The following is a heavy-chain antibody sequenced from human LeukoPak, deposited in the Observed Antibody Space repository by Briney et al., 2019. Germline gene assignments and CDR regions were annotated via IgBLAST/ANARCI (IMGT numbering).Heavy chain of an antibody. V-gene: IGHV4-34*01. J-gene: IGHJ4*02. CDR3: AGLYSSSPRGDY. CDR2: INHSGST. D-gene: IGHD6-6*01. CDR1: GGSFSGYY. Sequence: PSETLSLTCAVYGGSFSGYYWSWIRQPPGKGLEWIGEINHSGSTNYNPSLKSRVTISVDTSKNQFSLKLSSVTAADTAVYYCAGLYSSSPRGDYWSQGTLVTVSS.